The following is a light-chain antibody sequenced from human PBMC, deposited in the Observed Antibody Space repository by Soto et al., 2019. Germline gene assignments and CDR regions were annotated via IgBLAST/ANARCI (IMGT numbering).Light chain of an antibody. Sequence: QSVLTQPPSVSGAPGQRVTISCTGSSSNIGAGYDVHWYQQLPGTAPKLLIYGNSHRPSVVPDRFSGSKSGTSASLAITGLQAEDEDYYYCQSYDSSLSGWVFGGGTKLTVL. CDR3: QSYDSSLSGWV. CDR1: SSNIGAGYD. J-gene: IGLJ3*02. CDR2: GNS. V-gene: IGLV1-40*01.